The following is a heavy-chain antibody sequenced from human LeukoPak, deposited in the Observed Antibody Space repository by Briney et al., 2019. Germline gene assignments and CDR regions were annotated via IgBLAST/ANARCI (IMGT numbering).Heavy chain of an antibody. J-gene: IGHJ4*02. V-gene: IGHV1-3*03. CDR3: AGITMVRGVIIPTDY. Sequence: GASVKVSCKASGYTFTSYAMHWVRQAPGQRLEWMGWINAGSGNTKYSQEFQGRVTITRDTSASTAYMELSSLRSEDTAVYYCAGITMVRGVIIPTDYWGQGTLVTVSS. CDR2: INAGSGNT. CDR1: GYTFTSYA. D-gene: IGHD3-10*01.